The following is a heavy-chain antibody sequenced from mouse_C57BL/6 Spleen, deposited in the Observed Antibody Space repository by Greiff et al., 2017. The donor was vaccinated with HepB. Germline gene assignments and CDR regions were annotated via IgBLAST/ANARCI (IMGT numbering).Heavy chain of an antibody. Sequence: EVQLQESGPGLVKPSQSLSLTCSVTGYSITSGYYWNRIRQFPGNKLEKLGYISYDGSNNYNPSLKNRISITRDTSQNQFFLKLNSVTTEDTATYYCARSLRRYFDVWGTGTTVTVSS. J-gene: IGHJ1*03. CDR3: ARSLRRYFDV. D-gene: IGHD1-1*01. V-gene: IGHV3-6*01. CDR1: GYSITSGYY. CDR2: ISYDGSN.